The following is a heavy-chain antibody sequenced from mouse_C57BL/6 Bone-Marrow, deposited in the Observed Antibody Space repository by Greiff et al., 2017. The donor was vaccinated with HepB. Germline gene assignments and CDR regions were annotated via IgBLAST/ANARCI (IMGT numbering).Heavy chain of an antibody. V-gene: IGHV1-61*01. CDR1: GYTFTSYW. J-gene: IGHJ2*01. Sequence: QVQLQQPGAELVRPGSSVKLSCKASGYTFTSYWMDWVKQRPGQGLEWIGNIYPSDSETHYNQKFKDKATLTVDKSSSTAYMQLSSLTSEDSAVYYCARSTTGMGGYWGQGTTLTVSS. D-gene: IGHD4-1*02. CDR2: IYPSDSET. CDR3: ARSTTGMGGY.